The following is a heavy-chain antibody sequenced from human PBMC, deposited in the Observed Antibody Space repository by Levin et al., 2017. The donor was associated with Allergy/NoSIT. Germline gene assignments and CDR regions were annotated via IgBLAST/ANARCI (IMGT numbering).Heavy chain of an antibody. D-gene: IGHD1-14*01. J-gene: IGHJ4*02. CDR3: ARAPKSTSLTTTWAYYFDY. CDR2: ISSGGST. CDR1: GFTVTSNY. V-gene: IGHV3-53*01. Sequence: GGSLRLSCAASGFTVTSNYMSWVRQAPGKGLEWVSIISSGGSTYHADSVKGRFTISRDNSKNTLYLQMNSLRAEDTAVYYCARAPKSTSLTTTWAYYFDYWGQGTLVTVSS.